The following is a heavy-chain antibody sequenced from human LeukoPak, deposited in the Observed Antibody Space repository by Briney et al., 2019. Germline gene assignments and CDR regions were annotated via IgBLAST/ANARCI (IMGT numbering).Heavy chain of an antibody. J-gene: IGHJ4*02. D-gene: IGHD3-3*01. CDR2: ISYDGSNK. CDR3: ASLRDFWSGYYTGDLDY. Sequence: GGSLRLSCAASGFTFSSYAMHWVRQAPGKGLEWVAVISYDGSNKYYADSVKGRFTISRDNSKNTLYLQMNSLRAEDTAVYYCASLRDFWSGYYTGDLDYWGQGTLVTVSS. V-gene: IGHV3-30-3*01. CDR1: GFTFSSYA.